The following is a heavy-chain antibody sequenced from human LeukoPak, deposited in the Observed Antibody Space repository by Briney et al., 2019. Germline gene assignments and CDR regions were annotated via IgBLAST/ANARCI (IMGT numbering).Heavy chain of an antibody. D-gene: IGHD3-16*02. Sequence: GGSLRLSCASSGFSFSNYYMSWVRQAPGKGLECISYITTSGSSTNYADSVKGRFTISRDNAKNSVVLQMNSLRTEDTAVYYCTRERRGSYRAFDYWGQGTLVTVSS. V-gene: IGHV3-11*01. J-gene: IGHJ4*02. CDR2: ITTSGSST. CDR3: TRERRGSYRAFDY. CDR1: GFSFSNYY.